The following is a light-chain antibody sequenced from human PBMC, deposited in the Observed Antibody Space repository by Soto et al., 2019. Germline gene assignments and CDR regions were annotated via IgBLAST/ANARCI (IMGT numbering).Light chain of an antibody. CDR1: SSDVGGYNY. J-gene: IGLJ1*01. Sequence: QSVLTQPASVSGSPGQSITISCTGTSSDVGGYNYVSWYQQHPGKAPKLMIYEVSNRPPGVSNRFSGSKSGNTASLTISGLQAEDEADYFCSSYGSTSTRYVFGTGTKVTVL. V-gene: IGLV2-14*01. CDR2: EVS. CDR3: SSYGSTSTRYV.